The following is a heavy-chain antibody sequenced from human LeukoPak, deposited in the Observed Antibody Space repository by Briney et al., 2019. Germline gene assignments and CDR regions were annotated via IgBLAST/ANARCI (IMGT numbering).Heavy chain of an antibody. Sequence: GGSLRLSCVASEFTFSSFWMSWVRQAPGKGLGWVAIISQDGCARFYVDSVKGRFTISRDNADNSLSLLMNSLRPDDTAVYFCARDQNLVAWGQGTLVTVSS. CDR3: ARDQNLVA. CDR2: ISQDGCAR. J-gene: IGHJ5*02. D-gene: IGHD1-7*01. CDR1: EFTFSSFW. V-gene: IGHV3-7*01.